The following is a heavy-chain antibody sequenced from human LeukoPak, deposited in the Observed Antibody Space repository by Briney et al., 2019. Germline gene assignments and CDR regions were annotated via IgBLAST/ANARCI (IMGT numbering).Heavy chain of an antibody. J-gene: IGHJ4*02. CDR3: SRAGIAWSFDY. CDR1: GASISSYY. D-gene: IGHD6-19*01. V-gene: IGHV4-59*13. CDR2: IYYSGNT. Sequence: SETLSLTCTVSGASISSYYWGWIRQPPGKGLEWIAYIYYSGNTTYNPSPKSRVTISLDTSKNQLSLQLSSVPAADTAVYFCSRAGIAWSFDYWGQGTLVTVSS.